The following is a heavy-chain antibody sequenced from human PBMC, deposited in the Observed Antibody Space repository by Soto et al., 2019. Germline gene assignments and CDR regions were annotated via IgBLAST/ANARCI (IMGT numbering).Heavy chain of an antibody. J-gene: IGHJ6*02. V-gene: IGHV4-30-2*05. CDR1: GSSISRGAYS. D-gene: IGHD1-26*01. Sequence: TLSLTCAVSGSSISRGAYSWSWIRQPPGKGQEQIGYIYRTGTTYDNPSPKNPATISIDTSQNQFSLALPSPTAADTAAYYWARAPPVPAPRWGVLGHGTTVTVSS. CDR3: ARAPPVPAPRWGV. CDR2: IYRTGTT.